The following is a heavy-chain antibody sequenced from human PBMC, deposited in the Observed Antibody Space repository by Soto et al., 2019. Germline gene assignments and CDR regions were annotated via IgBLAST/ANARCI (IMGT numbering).Heavy chain of an antibody. CDR3: AGAVLDAFDI. Sequence: QVQLVQSGAEVKKPGSSVKVSCKASGGTFSSYTISWVRQAPGQGLERMGRIIPILGIANYAQKFQGRVKITADNSTSTAYMELSSLRSEDTAVYYCAGAVLDAFDIWGQGTMVTVSS. CDR2: IIPILGIA. CDR1: GGTFSSYT. V-gene: IGHV1-69*02. D-gene: IGHD1-1*01. J-gene: IGHJ3*02.